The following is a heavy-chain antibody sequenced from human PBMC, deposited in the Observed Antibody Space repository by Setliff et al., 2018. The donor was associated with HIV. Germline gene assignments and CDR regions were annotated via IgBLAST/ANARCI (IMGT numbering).Heavy chain of an antibody. J-gene: IGHJ3*02. V-gene: IGHV4-39*07. D-gene: IGHD6-13*01. CDR3: ARIVGGGSSWYDVFDI. CDR2: IYYSGTT. CDR1: GGSINITNFY. Sequence: SETLSLTCTVSGGSINITNFYWAWIRQPPGKGLEWLGSIYYSGTTYVHPSLKSRVTISIDTFKSQFSLKLRSVNAADTAVYYCARIVGGGSSWYDVFDIWGQGTMVTVSS.